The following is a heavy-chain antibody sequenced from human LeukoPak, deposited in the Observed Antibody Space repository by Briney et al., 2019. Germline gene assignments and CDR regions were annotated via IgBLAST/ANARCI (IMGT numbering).Heavy chain of an antibody. Sequence: SVKVSCKASGYTFTSYAMNWVRQAPGQGLEWMGWINTNTGNPTYAQGFTGRFVFSLDTSVSTAYLQISSLKAEDTAVYYCARVPDSSGWFYFDYWGQGTLVTVSS. J-gene: IGHJ4*02. CDR2: INTNTGNP. D-gene: IGHD6-19*01. CDR3: ARVPDSSGWFYFDY. V-gene: IGHV7-4-1*02. CDR1: GYTFTSYA.